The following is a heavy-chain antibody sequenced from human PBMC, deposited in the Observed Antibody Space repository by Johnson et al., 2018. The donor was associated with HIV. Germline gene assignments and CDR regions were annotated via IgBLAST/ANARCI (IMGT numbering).Heavy chain of an antibody. D-gene: IGHD1-1*01. J-gene: IGHJ3*02. CDR3: ARAPGWNDVWGAFDI. Sequence: VQLVESGGGLVQPGGSLRLSCAASGFTVSNKYMTWVRKSPWKGLEWVSVIYSGGSTYYADSVKGRFTISRDNSKNPLYLQMNSLRAEDTAVYYCARAPGWNDVWGAFDIWGQGTMVTVSS. CDR1: GFTVSNKY. CDR2: IYSGGST. V-gene: IGHV3-66*01.